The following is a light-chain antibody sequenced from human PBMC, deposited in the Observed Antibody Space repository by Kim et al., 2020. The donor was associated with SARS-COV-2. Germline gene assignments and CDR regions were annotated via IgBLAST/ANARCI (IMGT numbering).Light chain of an antibody. CDR1: ENVDTH. J-gene: IGKJ2*01. Sequence: SLSRGESATMACGARENVDTHVAWNQKRPGQATTLVISGACVRAPAIPDRFMGSGCGTGFTLTISRLEPEDFAVYFCQQYGSSQYTCGQGTKLEI. CDR2: GAC. CDR3: QQYGSSQYT. V-gene: IGKV3-20*01.